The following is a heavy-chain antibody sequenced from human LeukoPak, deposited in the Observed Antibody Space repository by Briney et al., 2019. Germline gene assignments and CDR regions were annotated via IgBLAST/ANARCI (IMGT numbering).Heavy chain of an antibody. Sequence: SVKVSCEASGGTFSSYAITWVRQAPGQGLEWIGIANYAQKFQGRVTITADKSTSTAYMELSSLRSEDTAVYYCARGDYGGNSIFDYWGQGTLVTVSS. CDR3: ARGDYGGNSIFDY. V-gene: IGHV1-69*04. CDR2: GIA. CDR1: GGTFSSYA. J-gene: IGHJ4*02. D-gene: IGHD4-23*01.